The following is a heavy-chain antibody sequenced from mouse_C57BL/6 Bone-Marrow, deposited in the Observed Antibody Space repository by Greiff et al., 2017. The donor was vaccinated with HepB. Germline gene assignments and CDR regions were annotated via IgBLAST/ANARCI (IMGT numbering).Heavy chain of an antibody. Sequence: LQESGPELVKPGASVKISCKASGYAFSSSWMNWVKQRPGKGLEWIGRIYPGDGDTNYNGKFKGKATLTADKSSSTAYMQLSSLTSEDSAVYFCARPYYYGSSYNYFDYWGQGTTLTVSS. CDR1: GYAFSSSW. D-gene: IGHD1-1*01. CDR2: IYPGDGDT. CDR3: ARPYYYGSSYNYFDY. J-gene: IGHJ2*01. V-gene: IGHV1-82*01.